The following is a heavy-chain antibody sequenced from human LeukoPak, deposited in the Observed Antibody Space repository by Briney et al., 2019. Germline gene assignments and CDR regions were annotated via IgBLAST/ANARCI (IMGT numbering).Heavy chain of an antibody. V-gene: IGHV1-69*04. CDR1: GGTFTSYA. J-gene: IGHJ4*02. CDR2: IIPILGVA. Sequence: SVKVSCKASGGTFTSYAITGVRQAPAQGLEWMGRIIPILGVANYAQKFQGRVTITADKYTSTAYMELSSLKSEDTAVYSGARDGGGGGSCYSSRQPTFSFDYWGQGTLVTVSS. CDR3: ARDGGGGGSCYSSRQPTFSFDY. D-gene: IGHD2-15*01.